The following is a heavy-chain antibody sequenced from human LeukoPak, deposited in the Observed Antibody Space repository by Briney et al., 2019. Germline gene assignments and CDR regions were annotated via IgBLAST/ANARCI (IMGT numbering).Heavy chain of an antibody. CDR1: GYTFTSYG. J-gene: IGHJ4*02. CDR3: ARDQYCSGGSCWYYFDY. V-gene: IGHV1-18*01. Sequence: ASVKVSCKASGYTFTSYGISWVRQAPGQGLEWMGWISAYNGNTNYAQRLQGRVTMTTDTSTSTAYMELRSLRSDDTAVYYCARDQYCSGGSCWYYFDYWGQGTLVTVSS. D-gene: IGHD2-15*01. CDR2: ISAYNGNT.